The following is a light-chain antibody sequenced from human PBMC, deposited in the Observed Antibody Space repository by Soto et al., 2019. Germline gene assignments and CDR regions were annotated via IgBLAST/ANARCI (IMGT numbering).Light chain of an antibody. CDR3: TSYASGRAYV. V-gene: IGLV2-18*02. CDR1: SSDVGGYNR. J-gene: IGLJ1*01. CDR2: DVS. Sequence: QSVLTQPPSVSGSPGQSVAISCTGTSSDVGGYNRVSWYQQAPGKAPKLLIYDVSNRPSGGSTRFSGSKSGNTASLTISGLQAADEADYYSTSYASGRAYVFGHGT.